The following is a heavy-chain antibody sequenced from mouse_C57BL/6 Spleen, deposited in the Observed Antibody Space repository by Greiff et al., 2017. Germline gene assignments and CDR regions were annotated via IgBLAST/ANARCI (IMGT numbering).Heavy chain of an antibody. CDR3: ASGPSFDY. CDR1: GFTFSDYY. V-gene: IGHV5-12*01. CDR2: ISNGGGST. Sequence: EVKLVESGGGLVQPGGSLKLSCAASGFTFSDYYMYWVRQTPEKRLEWVAYISNGGGSTYYPDTVKGRFTISRDNAKNTLYLQMSRLKSEDTAMYYCASGPSFDYWGQGTTLTVSS. J-gene: IGHJ2*01.